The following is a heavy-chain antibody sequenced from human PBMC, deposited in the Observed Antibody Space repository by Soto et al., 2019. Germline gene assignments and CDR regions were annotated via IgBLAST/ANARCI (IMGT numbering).Heavy chain of an antibody. Sequence: SETLSLTCTVSGGSISSYYWSWIRQPAGKGLEWIGRIYTSGSTNYNPSLKSRVTMSVDRSKNQFSLRLSSVTAADTAVYYCARGPSMITFGGVIVYPGVFDPWGQGTLVTVSS. D-gene: IGHD3-16*02. CDR1: GGSISSYY. J-gene: IGHJ5*02. CDR2: IYTSGST. CDR3: ARGPSMITFGGVIVYPGVFDP. V-gene: IGHV4-4*07.